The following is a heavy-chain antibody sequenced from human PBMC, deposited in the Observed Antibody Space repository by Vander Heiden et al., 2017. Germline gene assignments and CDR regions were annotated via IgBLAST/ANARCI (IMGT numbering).Heavy chain of an antibody. J-gene: IGHJ5*02. V-gene: IGHV3-15*01. CDR2: IKRKTDGGTT. CDR1: GFTFSNAW. D-gene: IGHD1-7*01. Sequence: EVQLVESGGGLVKPGGSLRLSCAASGFTFSNAWRIGGRQGPRKGLGGVGRIKRKTDGGTTDYSAPVKGRFIIARDDSKNMLYLQMNSLKPEDTAVYYCTTDRGNNWSYEGWLDPWGQGALVTVSS. CDR3: TTDRGNNWSYEGWLDP.